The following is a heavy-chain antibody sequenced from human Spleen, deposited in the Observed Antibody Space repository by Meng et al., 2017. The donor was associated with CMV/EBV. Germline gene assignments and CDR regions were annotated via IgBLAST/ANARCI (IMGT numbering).Heavy chain of an antibody. J-gene: IGHJ4*02. D-gene: IGHD4-17*01. CDR3: ARDRAGHGDLGN. CDR2: MNPNSGNT. Sequence: ASVKVSCKASGYTFTSYDINWVRQATGQGLEWMGWMNPNSGNTGYAPKFQGRVTVTTDTSISTSYLEVRRLRSDDTAVYYCARDRAGHGDLGNWGQGTLVTVSS. V-gene: IGHV1-8*01. CDR1: GYTFTSYD.